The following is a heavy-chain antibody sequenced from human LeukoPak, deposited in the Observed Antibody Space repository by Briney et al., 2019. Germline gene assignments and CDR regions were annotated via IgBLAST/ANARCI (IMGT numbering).Heavy chain of an antibody. D-gene: IGHD6-19*01. V-gene: IGHV1-2*02. J-gene: IGHJ4*02. CDR3: ARVRVPYSSGWSIFDY. CDR1: GYTFTGYY. Sequence: ASVKLSCKASGYTFTGYYMHWARQAPGQGLEWMGWIDPNSGGTNYAQKFQGRVTMTRDTSISTAYMELSRLRSDDTAVYYCARVRVPYSSGWSIFDYWGQGALVTVSS. CDR2: IDPNSGGT.